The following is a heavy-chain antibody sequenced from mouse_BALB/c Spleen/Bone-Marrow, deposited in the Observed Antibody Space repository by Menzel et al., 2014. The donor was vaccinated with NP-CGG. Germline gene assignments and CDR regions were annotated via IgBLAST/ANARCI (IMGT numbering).Heavy chain of an antibody. D-gene: IGHD2-2*01. V-gene: IGHV1-22*01. CDR1: GYTFTEYT. CDR2: INPNNGGT. CDR3: ARRILYGYAMDY. J-gene: IGHJ4*01. Sequence: EVQLQQSGPELVKPGASVKISCKTSGYTFTEYTMHWVKQSHGKSLEWIGTINPNNGGTSYNQKFKGKATLTVDKSSSTAYMELRSLTSEGSAVYYCARRILYGYAMDYWGQGTSVTVSS.